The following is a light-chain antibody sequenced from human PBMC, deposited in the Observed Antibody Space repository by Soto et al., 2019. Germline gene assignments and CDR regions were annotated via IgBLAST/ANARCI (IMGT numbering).Light chain of an antibody. CDR3: QQANSFPLT. J-gene: IGKJ4*01. Sequence: ANAMTQSPSSLAVTVGDRVTITFLASQGIRHDLGWYQQKPGKAPELLIYAASILQSGVPSRFSGSGSGTDFTLTISSLQPEDFATYYCQQANSFPLTFGGGTKVDIK. V-gene: IGKV1-6*01. CDR2: AAS. CDR1: QGIRHD.